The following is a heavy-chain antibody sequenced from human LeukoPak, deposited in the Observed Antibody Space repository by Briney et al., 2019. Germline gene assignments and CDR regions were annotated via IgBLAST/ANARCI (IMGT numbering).Heavy chain of an antibody. J-gene: IGHJ6*02. CDR2: IYYSGST. CDR1: GGSISSSSYY. Sequence: PSETLSLTCTVSGGSISSSSYYWGWIRQPPGKGLEWIGSIYYSGSTYYNPPLKSRVTISVDTSKNQFSLKLSSVTAADTAVYYCARDRYSSSWYPYYGMDVWGQGTTVTVSS. CDR3: ARDRYSSSWYPYYGMDV. V-gene: IGHV4-39*07. D-gene: IGHD6-13*01.